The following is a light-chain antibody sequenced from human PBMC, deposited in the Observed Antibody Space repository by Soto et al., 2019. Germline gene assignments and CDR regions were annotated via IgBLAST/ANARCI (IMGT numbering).Light chain of an antibody. CDR2: LEGSGNY. CDR1: SGHSSYI. V-gene: IGLV4-60*03. Sequence: SWAQSVLGSSVRLTCTLSSGHSSYIIAWHQQQPGKAPRYLMKLEGSGNYNKGSGVPDRFSGSSSGADRYLTISNLQSEDEADYYCETWDRGLWVFGGGTKLTV. J-gene: IGLJ3*02. CDR3: ETWDRGLWV.